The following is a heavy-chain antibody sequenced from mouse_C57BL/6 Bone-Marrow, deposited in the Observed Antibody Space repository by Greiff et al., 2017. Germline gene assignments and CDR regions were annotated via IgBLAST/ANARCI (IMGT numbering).Heavy chain of an antibody. J-gene: IGHJ3*01. V-gene: IGHV1-64*01. CDR1: GYTFTSYW. CDR3: ASPYYYGSSFAWFAY. D-gene: IGHD1-1*01. Sequence: QVQLKQPGAELVKPGASVKLSCKASGYTFTSYWMHWVKQRPGQGLEWIGMIHPNSGSTNYNEKFKSKATLTVDKSSSTAYMQLSSLTSEDSAVYYCASPYYYGSSFAWFAYWGQGTLVTVSA. CDR2: IHPNSGST.